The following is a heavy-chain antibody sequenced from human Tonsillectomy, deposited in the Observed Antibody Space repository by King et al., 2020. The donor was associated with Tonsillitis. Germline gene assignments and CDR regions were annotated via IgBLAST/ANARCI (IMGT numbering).Heavy chain of an antibody. J-gene: IGHJ6*02. CDR2: IKNKADGGTT. Sequence: VQLVESGGGLVKPGGSLRLSCAASGFTFSNAWMSWVRQAPGKGLEWVGRIKNKADGGTTDYAAPVKGRFTISGDDSKNTLYLQMNSLKTEDTAVYYCTTPKYYYDSSGFYYVSDGMDVWGQGTTVTVSS. D-gene: IGHD3-22*01. CDR1: GFTFSNAW. V-gene: IGHV3-15*01. CDR3: TTPKYYYDSSGFYYVSDGMDV.